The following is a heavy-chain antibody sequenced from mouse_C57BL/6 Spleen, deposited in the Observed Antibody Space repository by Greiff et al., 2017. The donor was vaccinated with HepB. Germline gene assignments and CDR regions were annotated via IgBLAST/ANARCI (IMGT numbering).Heavy chain of an antibody. Sequence: QVQLKESGPGLVQPSQSLSITCTVSGFSLTSYGVHWVRQSPGKGLEWLGVIWRGGSTDYNAAFMSRLSITKDNSKSQVFFKMNSLQADDTAIYYCANYDYDDGGYAMDYWGQGTSVTVSS. V-gene: IGHV2-5*01. J-gene: IGHJ4*01. CDR2: IWRGGST. CDR1: GFSLTSYG. CDR3: ANYDYDDGGYAMDY. D-gene: IGHD2-4*01.